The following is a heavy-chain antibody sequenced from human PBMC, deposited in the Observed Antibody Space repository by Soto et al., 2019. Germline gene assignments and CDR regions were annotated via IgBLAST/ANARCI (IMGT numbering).Heavy chain of an antibody. V-gene: IGHV1-24*01. J-gene: IGHJ3*02. CDR1: GYTITELS. Sequence: ASVKVSCKVSGYTITELSMHWVRKDNGKGLEWMGGFDPEDGETIYAQKFQGRVTMTEDTSTDTAYMELSSLRSEDTAVYYCATTSPLLRYFDWLFPKDAFDIWGQGTMVTVSS. CDR3: ATTSPLLRYFDWLFPKDAFDI. CDR2: FDPEDGET. D-gene: IGHD3-9*01.